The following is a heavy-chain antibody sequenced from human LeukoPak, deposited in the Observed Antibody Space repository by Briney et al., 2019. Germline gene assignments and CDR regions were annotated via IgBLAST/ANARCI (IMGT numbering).Heavy chain of an antibody. CDR2: IYYTGST. J-gene: IGHJ4*02. D-gene: IGHD6-13*01. Sequence: PSETLSLTCTVSGGSISSGSYYWSWIRQPAGKGLKWIGYIYYTGSTNYNPSLKSRVTMSVDTSKNQFSLNLRSVTPEDTAVYYCARNLIPEQLVLNFWGQGTLVTVSS. CDR1: GGSISSGSYY. CDR3: ARNLIPEQLVLNF. V-gene: IGHV4-61*10.